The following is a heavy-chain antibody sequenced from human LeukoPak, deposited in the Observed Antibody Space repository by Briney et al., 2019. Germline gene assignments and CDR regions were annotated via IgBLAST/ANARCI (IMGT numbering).Heavy chain of an antibody. CDR3: AQVYSFVYKYFDY. V-gene: IGHV3-23*01. CDR1: EFTFSSYA. J-gene: IGHJ4*02. D-gene: IGHD5-18*01. CDR2: ISGSGVNT. Sequence: GGSLRLSCAASEFTFSSYAMTWVRQAPGKGLEWVSGISGSGVNTFYADSVKGRFTISRDNSKNTLYLQMNSLRAEDTAVYYCAQVYSFVYKYFDYWGQGTLVTVSS.